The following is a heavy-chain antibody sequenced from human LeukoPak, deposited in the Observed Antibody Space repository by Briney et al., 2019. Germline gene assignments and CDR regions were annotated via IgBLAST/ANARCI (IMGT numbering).Heavy chain of an antibody. CDR3: AHRTQGMGDSPYFDY. CDR2: IYWNDDK. V-gene: IGHV2-5*01. J-gene: IGHJ4*02. CDR1: GFSLSTSGVG. D-gene: IGHD3-16*01. Sequence: SGPTLVKPTQTLTLTGTFSGFSLSTSGVGVGWIRQPPGKALEWLALIYWNDDKRYSPSLKSRLTITKDTSKNQVVLTMTNMDPVDTATYYCAHRTQGMGDSPYFDYWGQGTLVTVSS.